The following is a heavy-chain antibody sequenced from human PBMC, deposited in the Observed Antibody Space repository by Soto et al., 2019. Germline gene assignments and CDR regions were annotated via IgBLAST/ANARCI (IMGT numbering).Heavy chain of an antibody. CDR1: GGSISSGGYY. CDR2: VLYSGST. Sequence: SETLSLTCTVSGGSISSGGYYWSWIRQHPGKGLEWIGYVLYSGSTYCNPSLKSRVTISVETSKNQFSLRLTSVTAADTAVYYCARETRLLYFGELSWWLDPWGQGPLVTVYS. V-gene: IGHV4-31*03. D-gene: IGHD3-10*01. CDR3: ARETRLLYFGELSWWLDP. J-gene: IGHJ5*02.